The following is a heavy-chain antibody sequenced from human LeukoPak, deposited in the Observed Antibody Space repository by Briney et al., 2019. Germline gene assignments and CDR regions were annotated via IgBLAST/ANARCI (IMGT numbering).Heavy chain of an antibody. D-gene: IGHD5-18*01. Sequence: SETLSLTCTVSGGSISSSSYYWGWIRQPPGKGLEWIGSIYYSGSTYYNPSLKSRVTISVDTSKNQFSLKLSSVTAADTAVYYCARRGYSYGYDFDYWGQGTLVTVSS. J-gene: IGHJ4*02. V-gene: IGHV4-39*01. CDR1: GGSISSSSYY. CDR2: IYYSGST. CDR3: ARRGYSYGYDFDY.